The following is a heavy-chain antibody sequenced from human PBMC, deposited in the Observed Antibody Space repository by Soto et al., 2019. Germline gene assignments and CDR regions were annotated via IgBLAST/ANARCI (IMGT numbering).Heavy chain of an antibody. V-gene: IGHV3-9*01. CDR1: VFNFDDYV. CDR3: AKAVTTTWIQHLHS. Sequence: SLRLSCASSVFNFDDYVMHCVRQSPGKCLEWVSSISWNGDDIGYADSVKGRFTISRDNAKNSLFLQMNSLRTEDSGLYYCAKAVTTTWIQHLHSWGQGTLVTVSS. CDR2: ISWNGDDI. J-gene: IGHJ4*02. D-gene: IGHD5-18*01.